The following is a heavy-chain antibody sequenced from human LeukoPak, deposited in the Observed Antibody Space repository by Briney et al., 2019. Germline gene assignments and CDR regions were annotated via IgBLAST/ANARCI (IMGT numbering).Heavy chain of an antibody. D-gene: IGHD6-19*01. CDR1: GFTFSSYS. V-gene: IGHV3-48*02. Sequence: QAGGSLRLSCAASGFTFSSYSMNWVRQAPGKGLEWVSYISSSSSTIYYADSVKGRFTISRDNAKNSLYLQMNSLRDEDTAVYYCARDRQRYSSGWYLDWGQGTLVTVSS. CDR2: ISSSSSTI. J-gene: IGHJ4*02. CDR3: ARDRQRYSSGWYLD.